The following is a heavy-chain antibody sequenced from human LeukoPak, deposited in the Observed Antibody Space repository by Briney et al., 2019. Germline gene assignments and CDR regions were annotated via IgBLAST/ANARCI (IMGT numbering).Heavy chain of an antibody. J-gene: IGHJ4*02. V-gene: IGHV1-69*04. CDR1: GGTFSSYA. CDR2: IIPILGIA. Sequence: SVKVSCKASGGTFSSYAISWVRQAPGQGLEWMGRIIPILGIANYAQKFQGRVTITADKSTSTTYMELSSLRSEDTAVYYCARDRGWWELPQRYFDYWGQGTLVTVSS. CDR3: ARDRGWWELPQRYFDY. D-gene: IGHD1-26*01.